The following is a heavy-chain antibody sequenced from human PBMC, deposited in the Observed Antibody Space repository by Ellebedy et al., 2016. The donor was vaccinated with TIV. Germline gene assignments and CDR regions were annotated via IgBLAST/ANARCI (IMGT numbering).Heavy chain of an antibody. CDR3: ARRGSYGDYAVQVNSWFDR. V-gene: IGHV3-7*01. CDR2: IYQDGSLQ. CDR1: GFSFRSYW. Sequence: PGGSLRLSCAASGFSFRSYWMTWVRQAPGKGLEWVANIYQDGSLQYSVDSVKGRFTISRDNANNILFLQMKSLRVEETGVYYCARRGSYGDYAVQVNSWFDRWGRGTLVTVSS. D-gene: IGHD4-17*01. J-gene: IGHJ5*02.